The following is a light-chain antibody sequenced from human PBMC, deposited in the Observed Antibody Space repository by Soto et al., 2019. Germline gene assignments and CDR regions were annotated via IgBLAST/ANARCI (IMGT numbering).Light chain of an antibody. CDR3: HQSAGALTWT. CDR1: QPIDSV. Sequence: DIQMTQSPSFLSASVGDRVTITCRASQPIDSVVNWYQQKTGKAPKVLIYAASTLQSGVPPRFTGSGSGTDFALTISSLQPDAFATYYCHQSAGALTWTFGQGTRVEAK. J-gene: IGKJ1*01. V-gene: IGKV1-39*01. CDR2: AAS.